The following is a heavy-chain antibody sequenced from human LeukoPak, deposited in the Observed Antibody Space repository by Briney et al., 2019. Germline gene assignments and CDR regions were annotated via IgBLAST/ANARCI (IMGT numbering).Heavy chain of an antibody. J-gene: IGHJ4*02. CDR2: IYHSGGT. CDR1: GASISSYY. D-gene: IGHD3-22*01. CDR3: ARGGSYDSSGYYFTD. V-gene: IGHV4-59*01. Sequence: SETLSLTCTVSGASISSYYWTWIRQPPGKALEWIGYIYHSGGTTYKPSLKSRVTISVDTSDNQVSLRLTSVTAADTAVYYCARGGSYDSSGYYFTDWGQGTPVTVSS.